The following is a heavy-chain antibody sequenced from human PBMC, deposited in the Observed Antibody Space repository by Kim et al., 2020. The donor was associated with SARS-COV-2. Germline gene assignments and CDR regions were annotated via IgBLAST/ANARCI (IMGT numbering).Heavy chain of an antibody. J-gene: IGHJ4*02. CDR3: SRDFRGVGSGSPEGY. CDR2: INSDGSST. D-gene: IGHD3-10*01. V-gene: IGHV3-74*01. CDR1: GFTFSSYW. Sequence: GGSLRLSCAASGFTFSSYWMNWIRQAPGKGLVWVSRINSDGSSTNYADSVKGRFTISRDNAKNTLYLQMDSLRAEDTAVYYCSRDFRGVGSGSPEGYWGQGTLVTVSS.